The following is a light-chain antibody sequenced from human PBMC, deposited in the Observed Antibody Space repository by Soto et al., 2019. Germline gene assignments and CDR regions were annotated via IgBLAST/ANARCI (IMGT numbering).Light chain of an antibody. CDR1: QSISTY. CDR3: QQSYSTPRT. J-gene: IGKJ1*01. Sequence: DIQMTQSPSSLSASVGDRVTITCRASQSISTYLNWYQQKPGRAPNLLIYSASILQSAVPSTFSGSGSGTDFTLTISTLQPEDFATYYCQQSYSTPRTFGQGTKVEIK. V-gene: IGKV1-39*01. CDR2: SAS.